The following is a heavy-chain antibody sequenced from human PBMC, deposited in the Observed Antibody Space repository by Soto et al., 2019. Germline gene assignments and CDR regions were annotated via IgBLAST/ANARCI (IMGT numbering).Heavy chain of an antibody. CDR1: GGIFSSYA. Sequence: QVQLVQSGAEVKKPGSSVKVSCKASGGIFSSYAISWLRQAPGQGLEWMGAVIPILGQAYYAQDLQDRVAITADESTRTTYMELSSLRSEDTAVYFCARVGGIGAPPGTDYWGQGSLVGVSS. D-gene: IGHD3-10*01. V-gene: IGHV1-69*01. CDR2: VIPILGQA. J-gene: IGHJ4*02. CDR3: ARVGGIGAPPGTDY.